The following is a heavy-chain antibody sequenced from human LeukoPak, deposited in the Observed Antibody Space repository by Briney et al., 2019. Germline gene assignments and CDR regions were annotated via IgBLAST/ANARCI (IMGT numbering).Heavy chain of an antibody. CDR3: ARVTRDDFWSGYSEIYNHYGMDV. D-gene: IGHD3-3*01. Sequence: GASVKVSCKASGGTFSSYDISWVRQAPRQGLEWMGGIIPIFGTANYAQKFQARVTITADESASTAYMELSSLRSEDTAVYYCARVTRDDFWSGYSEIYNHYGMDVWGQGTTVTVSS. CDR2: IIPIFGTA. CDR1: GGTFSSYD. V-gene: IGHV1-69*13. J-gene: IGHJ6*02.